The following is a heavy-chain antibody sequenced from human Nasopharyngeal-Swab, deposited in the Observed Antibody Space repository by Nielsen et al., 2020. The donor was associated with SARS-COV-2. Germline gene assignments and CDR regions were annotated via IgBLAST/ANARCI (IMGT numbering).Heavy chain of an antibody. CDR1: GGTFSSYA. CDR2: IIPMFGST. J-gene: IGHJ4*02. D-gene: IGHD5-12*01. Sequence: VKVSCKPSGGTFSSYAISWMRQAPGQGLEWMGAIIPMFGSTYYAQRFQGRVTVSADESTNTAYIELSSLRPEDTAVYYCARGDYDLHLDHWGQGTLVTVSS. CDR3: ARGDYDLHLDH. V-gene: IGHV1-69*13.